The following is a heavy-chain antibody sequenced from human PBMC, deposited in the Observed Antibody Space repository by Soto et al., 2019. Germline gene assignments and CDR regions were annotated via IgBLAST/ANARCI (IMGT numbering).Heavy chain of an antibody. Sequence: SETLSLTCTVSGGCISSSSYYWGWIRQPPGKGLEWIGSIYYSGSTYYNPSLKSRVTISVETSKNQFSLKLSSVTAADTAVYYCASRGSSYYYGMDVWGQGTTVTVSS. D-gene: IGHD3-10*01. J-gene: IGHJ6*02. CDR3: ASRGSSYYYGMDV. CDR2: IYYSGST. CDR1: GGCISSSSYY. V-gene: IGHV4-39*01.